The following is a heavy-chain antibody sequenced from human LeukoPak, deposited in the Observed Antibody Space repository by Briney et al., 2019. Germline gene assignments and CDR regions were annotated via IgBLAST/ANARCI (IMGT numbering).Heavy chain of an antibody. D-gene: IGHD6-19*01. CDR3: ARARGSSGWFYFDY. CDR1: GFTVSTNY. V-gene: IGHV3-21*01. CDR2: ISSSSSYI. Sequence: GGSLRLSCAASGFTVSTNYMNWVRQAPGKGLEWVSSISSSSSYIYYADSVKGRFTISRDNAKNSLYLQMNSLRAEDTAVYYCARARGSSGWFYFDYWGQGTLVTVSS. J-gene: IGHJ4*02.